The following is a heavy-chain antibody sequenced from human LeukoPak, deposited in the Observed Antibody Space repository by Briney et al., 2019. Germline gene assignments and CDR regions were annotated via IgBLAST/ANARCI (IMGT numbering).Heavy chain of an antibody. D-gene: IGHD3-16*02. CDR3: ASATIIWGSYRSWLDP. Sequence: GASVKVSCKVTGTTLTRLSIHWVRQAPGKGLEWMGGRDPEYGETIYAQDFQGRITMTQDTSTDTAFLELNRLTSEDTALYYCASATIIWGSYRSWLDPWGQGSLVTVSS. CDR2: RDPEYGET. CDR1: GTTLTRLS. V-gene: IGHV1-24*01. J-gene: IGHJ5*02.